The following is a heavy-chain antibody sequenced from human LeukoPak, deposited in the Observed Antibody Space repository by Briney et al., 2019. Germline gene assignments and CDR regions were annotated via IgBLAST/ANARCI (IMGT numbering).Heavy chain of an antibody. V-gene: IGHV1-69*06. Sequence: GASVKVSCKASGGTFSSYAISWVRQAPGQGLEWMGGIIPIFGTANYAQKFQGRVTITAGKSTSTAYMELSSLRSEDTAVYYCARVRSVVVPAATYDFWGGFLDYWGQGTLVTVSS. CDR3: ARVRSVVVPAATYDFWGGFLDY. CDR2: IIPIFGTA. D-gene: IGHD2-2*01. J-gene: IGHJ4*02. CDR1: GGTFSSYA.